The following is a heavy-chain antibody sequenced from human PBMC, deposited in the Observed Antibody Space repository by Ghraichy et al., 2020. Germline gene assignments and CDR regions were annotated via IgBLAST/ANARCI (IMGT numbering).Heavy chain of an antibody. Sequence: SQTLSLTCTVSGGSISSSSYYWGWIRQPPGKGLEWIGSIYYSGSTYYNPSLKSRVTISVDTSKNQFSLKLSSVTAADTAVYYCARPQDDAFDIWGQGTMVTVSS. CDR1: GGSISSSSYY. CDR2: IYYSGST. J-gene: IGHJ3*02. V-gene: IGHV4-39*01. CDR3: ARPQDDAFDI.